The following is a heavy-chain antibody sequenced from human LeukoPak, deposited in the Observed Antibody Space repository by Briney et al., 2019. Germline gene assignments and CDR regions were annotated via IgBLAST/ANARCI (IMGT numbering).Heavy chain of an antibody. Sequence: GGSLRLSCAASGFTFSSYSMNWVRQAPGKGLEWVSYISSSSSTIYYADSVKGRFTISRDNAKNSLYLQMNSLRAEDTAVYYCARGRRSRSSGYYFDYWGQGTLVTVSS. V-gene: IGHV3-48*01. D-gene: IGHD6-6*01. CDR1: GFTFSSYS. J-gene: IGHJ4*02. CDR2: ISSSSSTI. CDR3: ARGRRSRSSGYYFDY.